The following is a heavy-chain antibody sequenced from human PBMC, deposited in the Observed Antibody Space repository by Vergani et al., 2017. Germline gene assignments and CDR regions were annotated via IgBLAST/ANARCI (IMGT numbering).Heavy chain of an antibody. Sequence: QVQLQESGPGLVKPSQTLSLTCTVSGGSISSGGYNWSWIRQHPGKGLEWIGYIYYSGSTYYNPSLKSRVTISVDTSKNQFSLKLSSVTAADTAVYYCARGAGVNSRPLFDYWGQGTLVTVSS. CDR3: ARGAGVNSRPLFDY. V-gene: IGHV4-31*03. D-gene: IGHD6-13*01. CDR1: GGSISSGGYN. CDR2: IYYSGST. J-gene: IGHJ4*02.